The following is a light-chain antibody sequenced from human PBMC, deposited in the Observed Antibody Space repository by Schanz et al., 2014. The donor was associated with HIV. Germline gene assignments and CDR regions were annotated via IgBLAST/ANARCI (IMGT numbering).Light chain of an antibody. Sequence: QSVLTQPPSVSGAPGQRVTISCTGSSSNIGTGYDVHWFQHLPGTAPKLLIYGNYNRPSGVPDRFSGSKSGNTASLTISGLQADDEGDYYCSSYTTNRTMAFGGGTKVTVL. J-gene: IGLJ2*01. CDR2: GNY. V-gene: IGLV1-40*01. CDR1: SSNIGTGYD. CDR3: SSYTTNRTMA.